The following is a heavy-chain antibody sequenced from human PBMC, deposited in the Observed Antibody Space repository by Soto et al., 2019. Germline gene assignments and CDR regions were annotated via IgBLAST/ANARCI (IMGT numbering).Heavy chain of an antibody. V-gene: IGHV5-10-1*01. CDR2: IDPSDSYT. D-gene: IGHD3-3*01. Sequence: PGESLKITCKGSGYSFTSYWISWVRQMPGKGLEWMGRIDPSDSYTNYSPSFQGHVTISADKSISTAYLQWSSLKASDTAMYYCARPRGDFWSGHQPYYYYGMDVWGQGTTVTVSS. CDR3: ARPRGDFWSGHQPYYYYGMDV. J-gene: IGHJ6*02. CDR1: GYSFTSYW.